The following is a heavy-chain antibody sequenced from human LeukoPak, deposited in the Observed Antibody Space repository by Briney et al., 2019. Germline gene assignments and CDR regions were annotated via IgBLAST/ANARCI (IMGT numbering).Heavy chain of an antibody. J-gene: IGHJ4*02. CDR3: ARDIAAAVDY. D-gene: IGHD6-13*01. Sequence: GGSLRLSCTASGFTFSGYWMHWVRQVPGKGLVWVSRINSAGISTNYADSVKGRFTISRDNAKNTLYLQMNSLRAEDTAIYYCARDIAAAVDYWGQGTLVTVSS. CDR2: INSAGIST. CDR1: GFTFSGYW. V-gene: IGHV3-74*01.